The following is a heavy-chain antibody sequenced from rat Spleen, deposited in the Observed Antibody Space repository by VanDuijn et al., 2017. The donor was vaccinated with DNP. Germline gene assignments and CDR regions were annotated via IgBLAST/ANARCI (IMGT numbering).Heavy chain of an antibody. D-gene: IGHD1-4*01. V-gene: IGHV3-1*01. Sequence: EVQLQESGPGLVKPSQSLSLTCSVTGLSITSNYWGWIRKFPGNKMEWIGHISYSGSTSYNPSLKSRISITRDTSKNQFFLQLNSVTTEDTATYYCARWPGYNPPYAMDAWGQGTSVTVSS. J-gene: IGHJ4*01. CDR1: GLSITSNY. CDR2: ISYSGST. CDR3: ARWPGYNPPYAMDA.